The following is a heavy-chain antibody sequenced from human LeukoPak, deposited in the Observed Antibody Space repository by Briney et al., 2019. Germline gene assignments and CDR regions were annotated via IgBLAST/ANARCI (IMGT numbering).Heavy chain of an antibody. CDR2: IIPIFGTA. CDR1: GGTFSSYA. D-gene: IGHD6-13*01. CDR3: ARDGPYSSSPRGYYYYGMDV. Sequence: GASVKVSCKASGGTFSSYAISWVRQAPGQGLEWMGGIIPIFGTANYAQKFQGRVTITADESTSTAYMELSSLRSEDTAVYYCARDGPYSSSPRGYYYYGMDVWGQGTTVTVSS. J-gene: IGHJ6*02. V-gene: IGHV1-69*13.